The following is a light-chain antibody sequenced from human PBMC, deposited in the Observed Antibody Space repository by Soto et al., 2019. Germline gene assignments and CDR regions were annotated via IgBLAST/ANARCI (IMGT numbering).Light chain of an antibody. CDR3: SSYTSSSTYVA. CDR2: EVS. CDR1: NSDVGGYNY. V-gene: IGLV2-14*01. Sequence: QSVLTQPASVSGSPGQSITISCTGTNSDVGGYNYVSWYQQYPGKAPKLLIYEVSNRPSGVSNRFSGSKSGNTASLTISGLQDEDEAEYDCSSYTSSSTYVAFGGGTKLTVL. J-gene: IGLJ2*01.